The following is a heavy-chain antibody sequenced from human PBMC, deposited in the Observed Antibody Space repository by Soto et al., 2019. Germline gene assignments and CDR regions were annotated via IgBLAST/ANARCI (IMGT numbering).Heavy chain of an antibody. CDR3: ARVVTVFGLVSRLLLDP. D-gene: IGHD3-3*01. CDR1: GASISAGDYS. CDR2: VYYSGFT. V-gene: IGHV4-30-4*01. Sequence: QVLLQESGPGLVRPSETLSLNCTVSGASISAGDYSWSWVRQPPGKGLEWIGSVYYSGFTYYNPSLKSRITCSMGTSKNQFSLKLTSVTVADTAVYFWARVVTVFGLVSRLLLDPWGHGTLVNVSS. J-gene: IGHJ5*02.